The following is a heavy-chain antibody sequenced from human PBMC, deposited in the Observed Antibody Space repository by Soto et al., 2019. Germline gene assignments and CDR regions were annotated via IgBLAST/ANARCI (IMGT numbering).Heavy chain of an antibody. V-gene: IGHV1-69*13. CDR1: GGTFSSYA. D-gene: IGHD6-13*01. Sequence: SVKVSCKASGGTFSSYAISWVRQAPGQGLEWMGGIIPIFGTANYAQKFQGRVTITADESTSTAYMELSSLRSEDTAVYYCARVEPDRIAAAGTHYYYGMDVWGQGTTVTVSS. CDR2: IIPIFGTA. CDR3: ARVEPDRIAAAGTHYYYGMDV. J-gene: IGHJ6*02.